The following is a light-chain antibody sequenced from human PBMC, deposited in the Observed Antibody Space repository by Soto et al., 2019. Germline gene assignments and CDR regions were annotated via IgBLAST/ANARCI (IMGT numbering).Light chain of an antibody. Sequence: DIQMTQSPSTLSASVGDRVTITCRASQSIGNWLAWYQQKPGKAPKLLIYDASSLESGVPSRFSGSGSGTEFTLTISSLQPDDFATYYCQQYNSYSSTFGHGTRWIS. CDR2: DAS. V-gene: IGKV1-5*01. CDR1: QSIGNW. CDR3: QQYNSYSST. J-gene: IGKJ1*01.